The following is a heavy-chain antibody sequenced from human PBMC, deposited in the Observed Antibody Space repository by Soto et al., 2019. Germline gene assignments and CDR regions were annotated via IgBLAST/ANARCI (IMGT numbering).Heavy chain of an antibody. Sequence: RLSCAASGFTFSSYAMSWVRQAPGKGLEWVSYITSSSSIIYYADSVRGRFTISRDNAKNSLYLQMNSLRAEDTAVYYCARDGYNSVGYFSWGQGTLVTVSS. CDR2: ITSSSSII. CDR1: GFTFSSYA. D-gene: IGHD5-12*01. V-gene: IGHV3-48*01. CDR3: ARDGYNSVGYFS. J-gene: IGHJ5*02.